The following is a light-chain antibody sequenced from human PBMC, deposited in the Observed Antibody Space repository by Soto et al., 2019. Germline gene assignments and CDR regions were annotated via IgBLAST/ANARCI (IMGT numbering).Light chain of an antibody. CDR2: AAS. CDR3: EQLNSYPLT. Sequence: IQLTQSPSSLSASVGDRVTITCRASQGISSYLAWYQQKPGKAPKLLIYAASTLQSGVPSRFSGSGSGTDFTLTISSLHPEDFETYSCEQLNSYPLTFGGGTKVDIK. V-gene: IGKV1-9*01. J-gene: IGKJ4*01. CDR1: QGISSY.